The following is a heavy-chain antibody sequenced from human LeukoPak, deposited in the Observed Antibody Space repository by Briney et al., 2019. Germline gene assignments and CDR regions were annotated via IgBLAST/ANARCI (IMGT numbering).Heavy chain of an antibody. CDR2: IIPIFGTA. CDR3: ARSERVIFQYYYYYMDV. Sequence: SVKVSCKASGGTLSSYAISWVRQAPGQGLEWMGGIIPIFGTANYAQKFQGRVTITADESTSTAYMELSSLRSEDTAVYYCARSERVIFQYYYYYMDVWGKGTTVTISS. V-gene: IGHV1-69*13. CDR1: GGTLSSYA. D-gene: IGHD2-15*01. J-gene: IGHJ6*03.